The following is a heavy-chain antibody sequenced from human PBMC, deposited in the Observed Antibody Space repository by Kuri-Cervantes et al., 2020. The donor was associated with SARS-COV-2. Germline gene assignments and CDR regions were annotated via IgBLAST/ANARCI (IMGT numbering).Heavy chain of an antibody. CDR3: ARGRRELGVSYYYYYMDV. CDR2: ISSSSSYI. V-gene: IGHV3-21*01. J-gene: IGHJ6*03. CDR1: GFTFSSYS. Sequence: GESLKISCAASGFTFSSYSMNWVRQAPGKGLEWVSSISSSSSYIYYADSVKGRFTISRDNSKNTLYLQMNSLRAEDTAVYYCARGRRELGVSYYYYYMDVWGKGTTVTVSS. D-gene: IGHD1-26*01.